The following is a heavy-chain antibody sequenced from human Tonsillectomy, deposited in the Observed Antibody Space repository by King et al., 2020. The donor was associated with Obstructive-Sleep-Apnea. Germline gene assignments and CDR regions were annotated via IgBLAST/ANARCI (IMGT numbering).Heavy chain of an antibody. V-gene: IGHV1-8*01. D-gene: IGHD6-19*01. J-gene: IGHJ4*02. CDR1: GYTFINYD. CDR3: ARGAPPTWIRVWQCLII. CDR2: MNPNSGYT. Sequence: QLVQSGAEVEKPGASVKVSYKASGYTFINYDINWVRQATGQGLEWMGWMNPNSGYTGYAQKFQGRVTMTRNTSTSTAYMDLSSLRSEDTAVYYCARGAPPTWIRVWQCLIIWGQGTLVTVSS.